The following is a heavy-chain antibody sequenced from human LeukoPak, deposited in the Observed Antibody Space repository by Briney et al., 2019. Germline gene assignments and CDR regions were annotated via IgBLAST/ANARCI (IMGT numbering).Heavy chain of an antibody. J-gene: IGHJ6*03. V-gene: IGHV1-8*01. CDR1: GYTFTSYD. D-gene: IGHD6-13*01. CDR3: ARGARRIAAAGIRYYYYYMDV. Sequence: ASVKVPCKASGYTFTSYDINWVRQATGQGLEWMGWMNPNSGNTGYAQKFQGRVTMTRNTSISTAYMELSSLRSEDTAVYYCARGARRIAAAGIRYYYYYMDVWGKGTTVTISS. CDR2: MNPNSGNT.